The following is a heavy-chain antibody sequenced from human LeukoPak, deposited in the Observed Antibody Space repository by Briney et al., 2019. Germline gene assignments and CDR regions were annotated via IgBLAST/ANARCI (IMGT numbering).Heavy chain of an antibody. Sequence: GGSLRLSCAASGFTFSSYGMHWVRQAPGKGLEWGAFIRYDGSNKYYADSVKGRFTISRDNSKNTLYLQMNSLRAEDTAVYYCAKDRRYYGFDYWGQGTLVTVSS. CDR3: AKDRRYYGFDY. CDR2: IRYDGSNK. J-gene: IGHJ4*02. D-gene: IGHD3-10*01. V-gene: IGHV3-30*02. CDR1: GFTFSSYG.